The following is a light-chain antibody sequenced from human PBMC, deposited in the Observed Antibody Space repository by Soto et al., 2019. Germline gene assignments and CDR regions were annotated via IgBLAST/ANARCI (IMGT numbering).Light chain of an antibody. CDR1: SSDVGSYNL. CDR2: EGS. V-gene: IGLV2-23*01. J-gene: IGLJ3*02. Sequence: QSALTQPASVSGSPGQSITISCTGTSSDVGSYNLVSWYQQHPGKAPKLMIYEGSKRPSGVSNRFSGSKSGNTASLTISGLQDEDEDDYYCCSYAGSSTWVFGGGTKLTVL. CDR3: CSYAGSSTWV.